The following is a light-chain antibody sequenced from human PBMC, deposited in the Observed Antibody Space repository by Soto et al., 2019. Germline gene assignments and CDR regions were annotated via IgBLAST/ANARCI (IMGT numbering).Light chain of an antibody. V-gene: IGKV3-11*01. CDR3: QQRSNXPPGAT. CDR2: DAS. Sequence: EIVLTQSPATLSLSPGERATLSCRASQSVSSYLAWYQQKPGQAPRLLIYDASNRATGIPARFSGSGSGTDFTLTISSLEPEDFAXYCCQQRSNXPPGATFGPGTKVDIK. J-gene: IGKJ3*01. CDR1: QSVSSY.